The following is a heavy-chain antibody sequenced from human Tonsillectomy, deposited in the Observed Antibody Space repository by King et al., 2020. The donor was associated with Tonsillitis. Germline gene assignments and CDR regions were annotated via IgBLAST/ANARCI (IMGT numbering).Heavy chain of an antibody. D-gene: IGHD4-17*01. J-gene: IGHJ4*02. CDR3: ARDGRGYGDYLDY. Sequence: VQLVESGGGLVQPGGSLRLSCAASVFTVSSNYMSWVRQAPGKGLEWVSVFYSGGSTYYADSVKGRFTISRDNSKNTLYLQMNSLRAEDTAVYYCARDGRGYGDYLDYWGQGTLVTVSS. CDR1: VFTVSSNY. V-gene: IGHV3-66*01. CDR2: FYSGGST.